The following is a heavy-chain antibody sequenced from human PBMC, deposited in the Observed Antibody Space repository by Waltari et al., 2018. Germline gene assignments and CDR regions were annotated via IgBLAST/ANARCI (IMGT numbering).Heavy chain of an antibody. D-gene: IGHD2-8*02. J-gene: IGHJ4*02. CDR2: IYHSGST. Sequence: QVQLQESGPGLVKPSETLSLTCAVSGYSISSGYYWGWIRQPPGKGLEWIGSIYHSGSTYYNPSLKSRVTISVDTSKNQFSLKLSSVTAADTAVYYWARLGLVDSLFDYWGQGTLVTVSS. CDR3: ARLGLVDSLFDY. CDR1: GYSISSGYY. V-gene: IGHV4-38-2*01.